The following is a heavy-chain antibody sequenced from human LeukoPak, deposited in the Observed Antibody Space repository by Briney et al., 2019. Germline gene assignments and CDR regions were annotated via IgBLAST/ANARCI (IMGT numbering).Heavy chain of an antibody. Sequence: GGSLRLSCAGSGFTSSTYAMSWVRQAPGKGLEWVSIIYSGGYTDYADSVKGRFTISRDNSKNTLYLQMNNLRAEDTAVYYCARRAGGYSHPYDYWGQGTLVTVSS. CDR2: IYSGGYT. D-gene: IGHD4-23*01. CDR3: ARRAGGYSHPYDY. CDR1: GFTSSTYA. J-gene: IGHJ4*02. V-gene: IGHV3-53*01.